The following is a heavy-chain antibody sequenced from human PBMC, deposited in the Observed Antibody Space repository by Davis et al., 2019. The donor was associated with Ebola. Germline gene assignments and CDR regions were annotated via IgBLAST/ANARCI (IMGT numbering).Heavy chain of an antibody. CDR2: ISYDGSNK. J-gene: IGHJ4*02. CDR1: GFTFSSYA. D-gene: IGHD6-6*01. Sequence: LSLTCAASGFTFSSYAMHWVRQAPGKGLEWVAVISYDGSNKYYADSVKGRFTISRDNSKNTLYLQMNSLRAEDTAVYYCARERRAIAARPLTMVPSSALRDWGQGTLVTVSS. V-gene: IGHV3-30-3*01. CDR3: ARERRAIAARPLTMVPSSALRD.